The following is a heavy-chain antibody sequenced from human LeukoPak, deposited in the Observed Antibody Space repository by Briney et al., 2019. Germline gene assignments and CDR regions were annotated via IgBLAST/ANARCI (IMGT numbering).Heavy chain of an antibody. Sequence: ETLSLACAVYGESLTSYYWSWVRHPPEEGLEWIGEIYESGRTEYNPSLKSRVTISMVPPKQQFSLSLTSVTAADTAVYYCARGAWATRLGSWGVGTPVILSS. CDR3: ARGAWATRLGS. D-gene: IGHD2-15*01. J-gene: IGHJ4*02. CDR1: GESLTSYY. V-gene: IGHV4-34*01. CDR2: IYESGRT.